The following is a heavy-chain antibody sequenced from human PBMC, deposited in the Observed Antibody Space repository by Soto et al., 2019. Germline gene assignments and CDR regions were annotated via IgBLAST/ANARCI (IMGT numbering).Heavy chain of an antibody. J-gene: IGHJ6*03. CDR3: ARASYGYCSSTSCQDLYYYYYMDV. V-gene: IGHV4-61*08. CDR1: GGSISSGGYY. Sequence: SETLSLTCTVSGGSISSGGYYWSWIRQPPGKGLEWIGYIYYSGSTNYNPSLKSRVTISVDTSKNQFSLKLSSVTAADTAVYYCARASYGYCSSTSCQDLYYYYYMDVWGKGTTVTVSS. CDR2: IYYSGST. D-gene: IGHD2-2*01.